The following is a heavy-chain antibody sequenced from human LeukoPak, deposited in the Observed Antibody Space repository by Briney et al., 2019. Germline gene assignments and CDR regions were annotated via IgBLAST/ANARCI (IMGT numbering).Heavy chain of an antibody. V-gene: IGHV3-13*01. CDR3: ARGPSGSSAGFDY. D-gene: IGHD1-26*01. Sequence: GGSLRLSCAASGFTFSNYDMHWVRQATGKGLEWVSVIGAAGDTYYPGSVKGRFTISRENAKNSLYLQMNSLRLGDTAVYYCARGPSGSSAGFDYWGQGTLVTVSS. J-gene: IGHJ4*02. CDR2: IGAAGDT. CDR1: GFTFSNYD.